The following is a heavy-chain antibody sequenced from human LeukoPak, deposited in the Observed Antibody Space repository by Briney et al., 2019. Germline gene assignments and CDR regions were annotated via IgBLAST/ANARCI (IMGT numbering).Heavy chain of an antibody. CDR1: GYTFSNFG. CDR2: ISGNNDNP. CDR3: ARGQSSVGGDYYYYFGMDV. D-gene: IGHD6-19*01. J-gene: IGHJ6*02. Sequence: ASVKVSCKASGYTFSNFGISWVRQAPGQGLEWMGWISGNNDNPNYGQNFQGRFTVTTDSSTSTAYMELRSLRSDDTAVYFCARGQSSVGGDYYYYFGMDVWGQGTTVTVSS. V-gene: IGHV1-18*01.